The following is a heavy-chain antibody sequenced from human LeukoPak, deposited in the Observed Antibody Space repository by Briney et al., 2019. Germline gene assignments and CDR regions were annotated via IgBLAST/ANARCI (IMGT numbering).Heavy chain of an antibody. Sequence: PSETLSLTCTVSGGSISSGSYYWSWIRQPAGKGLEWIGRIYTSGSTNYNPSLKSRVTISVDTSKNQFSLKLSSVTAADTAVYYCAREIWDHYYDSSGYYSTSYYYYYYMDVWGKGTTVTVSS. CDR3: AREIWDHYYDSSGYYSTSYYYYYYMDV. D-gene: IGHD3-22*01. V-gene: IGHV4-61*02. CDR1: GGSISSGSYY. J-gene: IGHJ6*03. CDR2: IYTSGST.